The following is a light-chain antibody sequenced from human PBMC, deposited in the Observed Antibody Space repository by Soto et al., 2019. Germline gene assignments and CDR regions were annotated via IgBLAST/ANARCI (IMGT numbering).Light chain of an antibody. CDR2: GAS. CDR1: QSISTY. CDR3: QQYNNWPPGT. V-gene: IGKV3-15*01. J-gene: IGKJ1*01. Sequence: EIVMTQSPASLSVSPGERATLSCSANQSISTYLAWYQQKPGQAPRLLIYGASTRATGIPVRFSGSGSGTEFTLTISSLQSEDFAVYYCQQYNNWPPGTFGQGTKVDIK.